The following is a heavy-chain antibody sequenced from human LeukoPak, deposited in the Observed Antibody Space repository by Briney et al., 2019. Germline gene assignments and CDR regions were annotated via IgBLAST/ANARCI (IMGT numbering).Heavy chain of an antibody. D-gene: IGHD5-18*01. Sequence: GGSLRLSCAASGFTFSSYAMHWVRQAPGKGLEWVAVISYDGSNKYYADSVKGRFTISRDNSKNTLYLQMNSLRAEDTAVYYCARVDTAMVTYYFDYWGQGTLVTVSS. CDR1: GFTFSSYA. J-gene: IGHJ4*02. V-gene: IGHV3-30*04. CDR3: ARVDTAMVTYYFDY. CDR2: ISYDGSNK.